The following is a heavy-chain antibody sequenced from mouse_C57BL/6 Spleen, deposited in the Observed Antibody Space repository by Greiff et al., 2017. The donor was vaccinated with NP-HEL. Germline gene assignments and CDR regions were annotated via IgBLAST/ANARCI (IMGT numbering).Heavy chain of an antibody. CDR3: ARRTTVVHYAMDY. CDR1: GYTFTDYY. Sequence: QVQLKQSGAELVRPGASVKLSCKASGYTFTDYYINWVKQRPGQGLEWIARIYPGSGNTYYNEKFKGKATLTAEKSSSTAYMQLSSLTSEDSAVYFCARRTTVVHYAMDYWGQGTSVTVSS. D-gene: IGHD1-1*01. CDR2: IYPGSGNT. J-gene: IGHJ4*01. V-gene: IGHV1-76*01.